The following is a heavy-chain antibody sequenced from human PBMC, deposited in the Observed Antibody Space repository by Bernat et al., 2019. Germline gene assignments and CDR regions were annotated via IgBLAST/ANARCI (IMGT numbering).Heavy chain of an antibody. D-gene: IGHD2-15*01. CDR3: AKDLGYCSGGSCYRIDY. CDR2: ISGSGGST. Sequence: EVQLLESGGGLVQPGGSLRLSCAASGFTFSSYAMTWVRQAPGKGLEWVSAISGSGGSTNYADSVKGRFTISRDNSKDTLYLQVNSLRAEDTAVYYCAKDLGYCSGGSCYRIDYWGQGTLVTVSS. CDR1: GFTFSSYA. J-gene: IGHJ4*02. V-gene: IGHV3-23*01.